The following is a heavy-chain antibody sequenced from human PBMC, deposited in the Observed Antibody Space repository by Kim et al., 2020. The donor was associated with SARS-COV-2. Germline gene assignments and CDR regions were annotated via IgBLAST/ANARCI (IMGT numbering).Heavy chain of an antibody. CDR1: GGSFSGYY. V-gene: IGHV4-34*01. D-gene: IGHD6-13*01. J-gene: IGHJ5*02. Sequence: SETLSLTCAVYGGSFSGYYWSWIRQPPGKGLEWIGEIYHSGTTKYNPSLKSRVTISLDTAKNQFSLKLSSVTAADTAVYFCARSLYHAPSSFWFGFYPW. CDR3: ARSLYHAPSSFWFGFYP. CDR2: IYHSGTT.